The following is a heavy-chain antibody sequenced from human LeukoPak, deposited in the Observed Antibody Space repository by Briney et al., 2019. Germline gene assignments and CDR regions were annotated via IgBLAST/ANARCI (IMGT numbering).Heavy chain of an antibody. CDR3: ARMEASGVALRLAYYFDY. V-gene: IGHV4-59*08. CDR1: GGSISSYS. CDR2: IFYSGST. D-gene: IGHD3-16*01. J-gene: IGHJ4*02. Sequence: PSETLSLTCTVSGGSISSYSWAWIRQPPGRGLEWIGYIFYSGSTKYNPSLQSRVIISVDTSKNQFSLKVSSVTAADTAVYYCARMEASGVALRLAYYFDYWGQGTLVTVSS.